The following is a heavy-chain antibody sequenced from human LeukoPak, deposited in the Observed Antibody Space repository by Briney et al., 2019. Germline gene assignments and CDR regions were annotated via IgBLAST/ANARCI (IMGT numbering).Heavy chain of an antibody. CDR3: ARELVSLGTGYFDL. CDR2: ITGSSTWT. CDR1: GFTFGTYG. V-gene: IGHV3-23*01. J-gene: IGHJ2*01. D-gene: IGHD7-27*01. Sequence: GGSLRLSCEASGFTFGTYGMTWVRQAPGKGLEWVSGITGSSTWTYYGDSVRGQFTISRDNSKNTLHLQMNNLTADDTAIYYCARELVSLGTGYFDLWGRGTLVTVSS.